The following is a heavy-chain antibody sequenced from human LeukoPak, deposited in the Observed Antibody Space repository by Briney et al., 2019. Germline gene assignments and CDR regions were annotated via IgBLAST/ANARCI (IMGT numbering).Heavy chain of an antibody. CDR2: IYYSGST. V-gene: IGHV4-59*01. CDR1: GGSISNYY. CDR3: ARGKRFGESALYNWFDP. Sequence: PSETLSLTCTVSGGSISNYYWSWIRQPPGKGLEWIGYIYYSGSTNYNPSLKSRVTISVDTSKNQFSLKLNSVTAADTAIYYCARGKRFGESALYNWFDPWGQGTLVTVSS. D-gene: IGHD3-10*01. J-gene: IGHJ5*02.